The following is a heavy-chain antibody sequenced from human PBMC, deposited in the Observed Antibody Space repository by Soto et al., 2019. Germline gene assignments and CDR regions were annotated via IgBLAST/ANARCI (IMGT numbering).Heavy chain of an antibody. CDR2: IYWDDDK. Sequence: QITLKESGPTLVKPTQTLTLTCTFSGFSLSTSGVGVGWIRQPPGKALEWLALIYWDDDKRYSPSLKSRLTITKETSKNQGVLKNTNSDPGDKAKIYLANRPRTIFGGVFGGFPFDHGGQGTLVTLPS. CDR3: ANRPRTIFGGVFGGFPFDH. CDR1: GFSLSTSGVG. J-gene: IGHJ4*02. D-gene: IGHD3-3*01. V-gene: IGHV2-5*02.